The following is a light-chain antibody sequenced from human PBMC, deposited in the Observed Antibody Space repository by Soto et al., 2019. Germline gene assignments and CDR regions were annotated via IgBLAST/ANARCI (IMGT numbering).Light chain of an antibody. Sequence: ELVLTQSPGTLSLSPVERATLSCMASQSLSSRNLAWYQQKPGQAPRPLIYGVSSRATGIPDRFSGSGSGTDFTLTISRLEPEDFAVYYCQQYGSSPPITFGQGTRLEIK. CDR2: GVS. V-gene: IGKV3-20*01. CDR3: QQYGSSPPIT. J-gene: IGKJ5*01. CDR1: QSLSSRN.